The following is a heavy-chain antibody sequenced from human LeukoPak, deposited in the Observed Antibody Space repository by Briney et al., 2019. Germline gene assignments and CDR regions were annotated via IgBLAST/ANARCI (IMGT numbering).Heavy chain of an antibody. D-gene: IGHD2-15*01. J-gene: IGHJ5*02. CDR1: GGTFSSYA. CDR2: IIPILGIA. Sequence: SVKVSCKASGGTFSSYAISWVRQAPGQGLEWMGRIIPILGIANYAQKFQGRVTITADKSTSTAYMELSSLRSEDTAVYYCARDEDGYCSGGSCYPGGWFDPWGQGTLVTVSS. CDR3: ARDEDGYCSGGSCYPGGWFDP. V-gene: IGHV1-69*04.